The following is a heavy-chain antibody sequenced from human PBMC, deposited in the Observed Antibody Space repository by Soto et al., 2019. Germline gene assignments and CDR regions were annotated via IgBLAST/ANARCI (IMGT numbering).Heavy chain of an antibody. V-gene: IGHV4-59*01. Sequence: SETLSLTCTVSGGYISSYYWSWIRQPPGRGLEWIGYIYYSGSTNYNPSLKGRVIISVDTSKNQFSLKLSSVTAADTAVYYCARRYGAAFDYWGQGTLVTVS. CDR3: ARRYGAAFDY. J-gene: IGHJ4*02. CDR2: IYYSGST. CDR1: GGYISSYY. D-gene: IGHD2-15*01.